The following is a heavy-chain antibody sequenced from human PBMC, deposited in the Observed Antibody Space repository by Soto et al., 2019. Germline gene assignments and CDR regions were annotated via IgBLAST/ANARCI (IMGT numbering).Heavy chain of an antibody. J-gene: IGHJ4*02. CDR3: ARVGYYYDSSGYYFDY. D-gene: IGHD3-22*01. V-gene: IGHV4-59*01. CDR1: GGSISSYY. CDR2: IYYSGST. Sequence: SETLSLTCTVSGGSISSYYWSWIRQPPGKGLEWIGYIYYSGSTNYNPSLKSRVTISVDTSKNQFSLKLSSVTAADTAVYYCARVGYYYDSSGYYFDYWGQGTLVTVSS.